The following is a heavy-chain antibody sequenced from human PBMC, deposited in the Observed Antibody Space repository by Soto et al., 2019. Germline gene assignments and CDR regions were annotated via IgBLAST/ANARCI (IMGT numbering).Heavy chain of an antibody. CDR2: IIDSGGST. V-gene: IGHV3-23*01. D-gene: IGHD1-26*01. CDR1: GFTFSSCA. J-gene: IGHJ6*02. CDR3: GKGRSYYYYYGVDV. Sequence: GSLRLSCAASGFTFSSCAMGWVRQALGKGLEWVSDIIDSGGSTYYADSVKGRFTISRDNSKSTLYLQMNSLRAEDTAVYYCGKGRSYYYYYGVDVWGQGTTVTVSS.